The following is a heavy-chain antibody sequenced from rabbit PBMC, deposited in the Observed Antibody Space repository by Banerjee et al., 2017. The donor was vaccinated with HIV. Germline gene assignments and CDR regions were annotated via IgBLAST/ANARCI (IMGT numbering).Heavy chain of an antibody. CDR2: IYAGSSGST. J-gene: IGHJ4*01. V-gene: IGHV1S40*01. CDR1: GFSFSSNYY. D-gene: IGHD8-1*01. Sequence: QSLEESGGDLVKPGASLTLTCTASGFSFSSNYYMCWVRQAPGKGLELIACIYAGSSGSTYYASWAKGRFTISKTSSTTVTLQMTSLTAADTATYFCARDWGGSRYYNLWGQGTLVTVS. CDR3: ARDWGGSRYYNL.